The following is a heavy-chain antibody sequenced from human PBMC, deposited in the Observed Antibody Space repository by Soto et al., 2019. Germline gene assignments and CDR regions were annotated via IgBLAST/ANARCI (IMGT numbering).Heavy chain of an antibody. CDR2: IYYSGST. Sequence: SETLSLTCTVSGGSISSYYWSWIRQPPGKGLEWIGYIYYSGSTNYNPSLKSRVTISVDTSKNQFSLKLSSVTAADTAVYYCARQPYYDPYYYVMDVWGQGTTVTVCS. CDR1: GGSISSYY. V-gene: IGHV4-59*08. D-gene: IGHD3-3*01. CDR3: ARQPYYDPYYYVMDV. J-gene: IGHJ6*01.